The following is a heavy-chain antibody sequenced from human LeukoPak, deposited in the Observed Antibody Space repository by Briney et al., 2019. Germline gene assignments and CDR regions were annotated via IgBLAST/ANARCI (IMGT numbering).Heavy chain of an antibody. D-gene: IGHD5-18*01. V-gene: IGHV4-39*01. CDR1: GDSISRGSHY. Sequence: SETLSLTCTVSGDSISRGSHYWGWIRQPPGKGLEWIGSLSYYESTYFNPSLKSRVTISVDRSKNHSSLNLTSVTAADTAVYYCARHAQSDSSYDYWGHGTLVTVSS. CDR3: ARHAQSDSSYDY. CDR2: LSYYEST. J-gene: IGHJ4*01.